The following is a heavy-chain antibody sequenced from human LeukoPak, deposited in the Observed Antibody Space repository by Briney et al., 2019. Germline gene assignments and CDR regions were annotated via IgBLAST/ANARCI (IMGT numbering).Heavy chain of an antibody. Sequence: SQTLSLTCTVSGGSINSYYWNWIRQPPGKGLELIGYIYYSGSPTYNPSLKSRVTISVDTSKNQFSLQLSSVTAADTAVYYCAGDVMSTALDAFDVWGQGTMVTVSS. D-gene: IGHD1-1*01. CDR1: GGSINSYY. CDR2: IYYSGSP. V-gene: IGHV4-59*01. J-gene: IGHJ3*01. CDR3: AGDVMSTALDAFDV.